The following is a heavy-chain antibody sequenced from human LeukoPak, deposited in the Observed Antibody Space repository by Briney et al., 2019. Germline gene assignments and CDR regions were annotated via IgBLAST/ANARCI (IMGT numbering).Heavy chain of an antibody. D-gene: IGHD5-12*01. J-gene: IGHJ6*03. CDR1: GGSIGSYY. CDR3: ARSGVATIFHYYYYMDV. V-gene: IGHV4-59*01. Sequence: SETLSLTCTVSGGSIGSYYWSWIRQPPGKGLEWIGYIYYSGSTNYNPSLKSRVTISVDTSKNQFSLKLSSVTAAATAVYYCARSGVATIFHYYYYMDVWGKGTTVTVSS. CDR2: IYYSGST.